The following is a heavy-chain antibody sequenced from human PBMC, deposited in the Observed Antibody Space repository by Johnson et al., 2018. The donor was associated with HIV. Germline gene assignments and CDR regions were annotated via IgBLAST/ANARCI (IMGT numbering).Heavy chain of an antibody. CDR1: GFTFSSYG. Sequence: QVQLVESGGGVVQPGRSLRLSCAASGFTFSSYGMHWVRQAPGKGLEWVAVISYDGSNKYYADSVKGRFTISRDNSKNTLYLQMNSLRAEDTAVYYCAPLGDYYDSSGYYSDAFDIWGQGTMVTVSS. D-gene: IGHD3-22*01. J-gene: IGHJ3*02. CDR3: APLGDYYDSSGYYSDAFDI. V-gene: IGHV3-30*03. CDR2: ISYDGSNK.